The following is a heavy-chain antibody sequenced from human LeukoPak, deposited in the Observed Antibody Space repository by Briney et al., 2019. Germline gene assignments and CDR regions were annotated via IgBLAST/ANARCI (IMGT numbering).Heavy chain of an antibody. Sequence: GGSLRLSCAASGFTFNAYSMNWVRRAPGKGLEWVSSVSSGGAYIYYADSVKGRFTISRDNGKNSLYLQMDSLRAEDTAIYYCAKAPVTIYYYYYGMDVWGQGTTVTVSS. CDR3: AKAPVTIYYYYYGMDV. D-gene: IGHD4-17*01. CDR1: GFTFNAYS. J-gene: IGHJ6*02. CDR2: VSSGGAYI. V-gene: IGHV3-21*04.